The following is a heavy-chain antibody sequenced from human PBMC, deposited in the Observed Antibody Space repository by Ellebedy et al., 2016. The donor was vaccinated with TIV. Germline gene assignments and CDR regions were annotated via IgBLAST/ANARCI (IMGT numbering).Heavy chain of an antibody. CDR1: GGSIRSSTYY. V-gene: IGHV4-39*07. CDR2: LHYTGRT. J-gene: IGHJ4*02. Sequence: MPSETLSLTCSVSGGSIRSSTYYRVWIRQSPGKGLEWIGSLHYTGRTYYNPSLTSRLTISVDTSKNQFSLKLGSVTAADTAIYYCARGGNSYSDYWGQGTLVTVSS. D-gene: IGHD4-23*01. CDR3: ARGGNSYSDY.